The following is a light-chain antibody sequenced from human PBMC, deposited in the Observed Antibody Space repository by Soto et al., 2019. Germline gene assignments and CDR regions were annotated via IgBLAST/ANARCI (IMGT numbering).Light chain of an antibody. CDR2: DVS. Sequence: EIVLTQSPATLSLSPGERVTLSCRASQSVSNSLAWYQQKPGQPPRLLIYDVSNRATGIPARFSGSGSGTDFTLTNTSLEPEDFAVYVWHQRDNWPRVTFGQGTQLEIK. J-gene: IGKJ5*01. CDR1: QSVSNS. V-gene: IGKV3-11*01. CDR3: HQRDNWPRVT.